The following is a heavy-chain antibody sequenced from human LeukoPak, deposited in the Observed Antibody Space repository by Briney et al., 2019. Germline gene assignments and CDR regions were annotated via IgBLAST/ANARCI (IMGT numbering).Heavy chain of an antibody. J-gene: IGHJ6*02. Sequence: GRSLRLSCAASGFTFSSCGMHWVRQAPGKGLEWVAVISYGGSNKYYADSVKGRFTISRDNSKNTLYLQMNSLRAEDTAVYYCAKDLSGSSRYYYYYGMDVWGQGTTVTVSS. CDR2: ISYGGSNK. V-gene: IGHV3-30*18. CDR3: AKDLSGSSRYYYYYGMDV. D-gene: IGHD6-19*01. CDR1: GFTFSSCG.